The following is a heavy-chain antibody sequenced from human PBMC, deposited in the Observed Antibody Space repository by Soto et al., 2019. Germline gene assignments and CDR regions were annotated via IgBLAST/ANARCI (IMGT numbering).Heavy chain of an antibody. CDR2: ISSSSSYI. CDR3: ASRDFSGSDAFDI. V-gene: IGHV3-21*01. Sequence: EVQLVESGGGLVKPGGSQRLSCAASGFTFSSYSMNWVRQAPGKGLEWVSSISSSSSYIYYADSVKGRFTISRDNAKNSLYLQMNSLRAEDTAVYYCASRDFSGSDAFDIWGQGTMVTVSS. J-gene: IGHJ3*02. CDR1: GFTFSSYS. D-gene: IGHD3-3*01.